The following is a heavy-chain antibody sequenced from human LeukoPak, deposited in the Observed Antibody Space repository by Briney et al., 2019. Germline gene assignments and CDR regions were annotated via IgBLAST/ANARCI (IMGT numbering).Heavy chain of an antibody. V-gene: IGHV4-61*02. CDR2: IYTSGST. D-gene: IGHD2-15*01. Sequence: SETLSLTCTVSGGSISSSSYYWSWIRQPAGKGLEWIGRIYTSGSTNYNPSLKSRVTISVDTSKNQFSLKLSSVTAADTAVYYCARDGRKKLGYCSGGSCPTRFAFDIWGQGTMVTVSS. CDR1: GGSISSSSYY. CDR3: ARDGRKKLGYCSGGSCPTRFAFDI. J-gene: IGHJ3*02.